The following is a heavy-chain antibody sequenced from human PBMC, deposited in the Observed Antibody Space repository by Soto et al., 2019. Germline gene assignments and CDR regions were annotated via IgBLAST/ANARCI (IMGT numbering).Heavy chain of an antibody. CDR3: ARDKVRETGDREDYYYGMDV. CDR2: IWYDGSNK. Sequence: GGSLRLSCAASGFTSSDHYMDWVRQAPGKGLEWVAVIWYDGSNKYYADSVKGRFTISRDNSKNTLYLQMNSLRAEDTAVYYCARDKVRETGDREDYYYGMDVWGQGTTVTVSS. D-gene: IGHD3-10*01. CDR1: GFTSSDHY. V-gene: IGHV3-33*08. J-gene: IGHJ6*02.